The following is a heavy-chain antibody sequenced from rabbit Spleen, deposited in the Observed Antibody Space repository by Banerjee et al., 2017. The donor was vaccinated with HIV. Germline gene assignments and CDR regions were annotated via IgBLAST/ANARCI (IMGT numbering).Heavy chain of an antibody. D-gene: IGHD7-1*01. CDR1: GVSLNDKDV. CDR3: ARDLVTAIGWNFAL. V-gene: IGHV1S45*01. Sequence: EQLEESGGGLVKPEGSLTLTCKASGVSLNDKDVMCWVRQAPGKGLEWIACINIVTGKSVYASWALGRFIMSRTSSTTVTLQMTSLTVADTATYFCARDLVTAIGWNFALWGQGTLVTVS. J-gene: IGHJ3*01. CDR2: INIVTGKS.